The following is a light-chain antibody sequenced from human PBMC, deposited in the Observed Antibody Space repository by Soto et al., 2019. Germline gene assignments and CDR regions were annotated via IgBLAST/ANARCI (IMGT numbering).Light chain of an antibody. J-gene: IGKJ4*01. V-gene: IGKV3-20*01. CDR3: QQYGSSLT. CDR2: DAS. CDR1: QSVSSY. Sequence: EIVLTQSPATLSLSPGERATLSCRASQSVSSYLAWYQQKPGQAPRLHIYDASNRATGIPARFSGSGSGTDFTLTISRLEPEDFAVYYCQQYGSSLTFGGGTKVDIK.